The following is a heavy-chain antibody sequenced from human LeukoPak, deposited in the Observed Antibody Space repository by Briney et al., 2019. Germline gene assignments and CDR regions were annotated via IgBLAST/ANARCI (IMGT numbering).Heavy chain of an antibody. D-gene: IGHD5-18*01. V-gene: IGHV4-61*02. J-gene: IGHJ6*03. Sequence: SETLSLTCTVSGGSISSGSYYWSWIRQPAGKGLEWIGRIYTSGSTNYNPSLKSRVTISVDTSKNQFSLKLSSVTAADTAVYYCARGRGYSYGYRPGHMDVWGKGTTVTVSS. CDR3: ARGRGYSYGYRPGHMDV. CDR2: IYTSGST. CDR1: GGSISSGSYY.